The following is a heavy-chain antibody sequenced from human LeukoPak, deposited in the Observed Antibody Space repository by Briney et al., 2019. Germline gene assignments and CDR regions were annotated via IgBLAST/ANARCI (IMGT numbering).Heavy chain of an antibody. J-gene: IGHJ5*02. CDR3: ARENVVRGVINVGNWFDP. CDR1: GYTFTSYG. Sequence: GASVKVSCKASGYTFTSYGISWVRQAPGQGLEWMGWISAYNGNTNYAQKLQGRVTMTTDTSTSTAYMELRSLRSDDTAVYYCARENVVRGVINVGNWFDPWGQGTLVTVSS. V-gene: IGHV1-18*01. CDR2: ISAYNGNT. D-gene: IGHD3-10*01.